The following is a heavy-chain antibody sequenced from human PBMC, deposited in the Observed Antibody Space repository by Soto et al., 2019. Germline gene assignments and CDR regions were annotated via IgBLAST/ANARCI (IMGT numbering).Heavy chain of an antibody. V-gene: IGHV6-1*01. CDR1: GESVSTNTAT. Sequence: QVHLPQSGPGLAKPSQTLSLNFDSSGESVSTNTATWDWIRQSPSRGLEWLGRTYYRSQWFYDYAVSVRSLITISPATSDNQVSLQLNSVPPDDTAVYYCVRLIGNSWLDTWGQGTLVTVSS. J-gene: IGHJ5*02. CDR3: VRLIGNSWLDT. CDR2: TYYRSQWFY. D-gene: IGHD2-8*01.